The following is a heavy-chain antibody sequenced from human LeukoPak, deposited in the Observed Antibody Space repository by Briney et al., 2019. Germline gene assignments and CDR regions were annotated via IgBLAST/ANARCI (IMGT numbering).Heavy chain of an antibody. D-gene: IGHD7-27*01. CDR1: GGSLSRSPYY. J-gene: IGHJ4*02. V-gene: IGHV4-39*07. Sequence: SETLSLTCKVSGGSLSRSPYYWGWIRQPPGKGLEWIGNVFYSGNIYYNPSLKGRVTISVETSNNQFSLILNSVTAADAAVYYCARDGSANWGLFDYWGREPWSPSPQ. CDR3: ARDGSANWGLFDY. CDR2: VFYSGNI.